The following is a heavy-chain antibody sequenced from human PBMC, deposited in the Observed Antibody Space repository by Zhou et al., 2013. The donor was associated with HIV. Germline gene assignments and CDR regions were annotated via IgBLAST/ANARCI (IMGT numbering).Heavy chain of an antibody. CDR3: ARDHHPSHSGSYGIDCFDP. J-gene: IGHJ5*02. D-gene: IGHD1-26*01. Sequence: QVQLVQSGAEVKKPGSSVRVSCKVSGDTFNNYGFSWVRQAPGQGLEWVGRFIPPLMTNYAQKFLGRVTITADKSTNTVYMDLSSLRSDDTAVYYCARDHHPSHSGSYGIDCFDPWGQGTLVTVSS. CDR1: GDTFNNYG. V-gene: IGHV1-69*04. CDR2: FIPPLMT.